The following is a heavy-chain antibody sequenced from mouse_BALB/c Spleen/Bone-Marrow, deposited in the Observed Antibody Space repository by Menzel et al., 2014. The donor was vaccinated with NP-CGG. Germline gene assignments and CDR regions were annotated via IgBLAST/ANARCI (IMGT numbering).Heavy chain of an antibody. CDR3: ARDVPLYDVGYFDY. D-gene: IGHD2-14*01. J-gene: IGHJ2*01. CDR1: GFTFSSFG. Sequence: EVQRVESGGGLVQPGGSRKLSCAASGFTFSSFGMHWVRQAPEKGLEWVAYISSGSSTIYYADTVKGRFTISRDNPKNTLVLQMTSLRSEDTAMYYCARDVPLYDVGYFDYWGQGTTLTVSS. CDR2: ISSGSSTI. V-gene: IGHV5-17*02.